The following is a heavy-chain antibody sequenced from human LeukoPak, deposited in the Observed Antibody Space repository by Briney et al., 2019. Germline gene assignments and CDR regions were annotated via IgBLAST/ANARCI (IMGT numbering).Heavy chain of an antibody. Sequence: ASVKVSFKASRYTFTSYLISWVRQAPGQGLEWMGFITAYNGTTNLAHKLQGRVTMTTCTCTSTAYMELRSLRSDDTAVYYCASRSDIVATIDFDYWGRGTLVTVSS. CDR1: RYTFTSYL. J-gene: IGHJ4*02. D-gene: IGHD5-12*01. V-gene: IGHV1-18*01. CDR2: ITAYNGTT. CDR3: ASRSDIVATIDFDY.